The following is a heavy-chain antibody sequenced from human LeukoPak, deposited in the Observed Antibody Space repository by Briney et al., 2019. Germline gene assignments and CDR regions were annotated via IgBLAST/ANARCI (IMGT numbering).Heavy chain of an antibody. D-gene: IGHD3-22*01. CDR1: GFTFSSYS. CDR2: ISSSSSTI. CDR3: ARARYYYDSSGYYY. Sequence: PGGSLRLSCAASGFTFSSYSVNWVRQAPGKGLEWVSYISSSSSTIYYADSVKGRFTISRDNAKNSLYLQMNSLRAEDTAVYYCARARYYYDSSGYYYWGQGTLVTVSS. J-gene: IGHJ4*02. V-gene: IGHV3-48*01.